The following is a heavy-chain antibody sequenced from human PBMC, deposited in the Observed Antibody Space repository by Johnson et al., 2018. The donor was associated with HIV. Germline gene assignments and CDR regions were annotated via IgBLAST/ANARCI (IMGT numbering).Heavy chain of an antibody. CDR1: GFTSSSYA. CDR3: ARGGRGVRITMIVVVPNDAFDI. Sequence: VQLVESGGGLVQPGGSLRLSCAASGFTSSSYAMSWVRQASGKGLEWVSAISGSGGSTYYADSVKGRFTISRDNAKNSLYLQMNSLRAEDTAVYYCARGGRGVRITMIVVVPNDAFDIWGQGTMVTVSS. V-gene: IGHV3-23*04. D-gene: IGHD3-22*01. CDR2: ISGSGGST. J-gene: IGHJ3*02.